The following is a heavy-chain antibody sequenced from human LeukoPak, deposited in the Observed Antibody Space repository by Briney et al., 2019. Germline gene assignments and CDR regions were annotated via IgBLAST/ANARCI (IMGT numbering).Heavy chain of an antibody. CDR3: ARAVSSYYDFWSGYLNYYYYYMDV. V-gene: IGHV4-34*01. Sequence: SETLSLTCAVYGGSFSGYYWSWIRQPPGKGLEWIGEINHSGSTNYNPSLKSRVTISVDTSKNQFSLKLSSVTAADTAVYYCARAVSSYYDFWSGYLNYYYYYMDVWGKGTTVTVSS. J-gene: IGHJ6*03. D-gene: IGHD3-3*01. CDR1: GGSFSGYY. CDR2: INHSGST.